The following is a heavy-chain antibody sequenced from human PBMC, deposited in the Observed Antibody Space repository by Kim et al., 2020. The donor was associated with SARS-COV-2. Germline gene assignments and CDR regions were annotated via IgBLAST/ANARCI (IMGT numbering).Heavy chain of an antibody. CDR2: ISSSGSTI. V-gene: IGHV3-48*03. CDR1: GFTFSSYE. CDR3: ARWGYSGSYRGAFAFDI. D-gene: IGHD1-26*01. J-gene: IGHJ3*02. Sequence: GGSLRLSCAASGFTFSSYEMNWVRQAPGKGLEWVSYISSSGSTIYYADSVKGRFTISRDNAKNSLYLQMNSLRAEDTAVYYCARWGYSGSYRGAFAFDIWGQGTMVTVSS.